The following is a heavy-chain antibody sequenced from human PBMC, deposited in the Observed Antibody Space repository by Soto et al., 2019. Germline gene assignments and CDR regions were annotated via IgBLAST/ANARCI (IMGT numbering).Heavy chain of an antibody. CDR3: ARGQDHYYDSSGLTFDY. Sequence: GASVKVSCKASGYTFTSYYMHWVRQAPGQGLEWMGIINPSGGSTSYAQKFQGRVTMTRDTSTSTVYMELSSLRSEDTAVYYCARGQDHYYDSSGLTFDYWGQGTLVTVSS. V-gene: IGHV1-46*01. D-gene: IGHD3-22*01. CDR2: INPSGGST. CDR1: GYTFTSYY. J-gene: IGHJ4*02.